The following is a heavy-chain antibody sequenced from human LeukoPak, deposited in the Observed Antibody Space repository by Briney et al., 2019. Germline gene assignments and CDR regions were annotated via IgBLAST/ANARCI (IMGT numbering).Heavy chain of an antibody. J-gene: IGHJ4*02. Sequence: SETLSLTCTVSGGSISSYYWGWIRQPPGEGLEFGGHIYSSGRTNYNPSLRSRLTISIDTSKNQFSLNLRSVTAADSAVYYCARASTDSPFDYWGLGTLLTVSS. V-gene: IGHV4-59*01. D-gene: IGHD2-21*01. CDR3: ARASTDSPFDY. CDR1: GGSISSYY. CDR2: IYSSGRT.